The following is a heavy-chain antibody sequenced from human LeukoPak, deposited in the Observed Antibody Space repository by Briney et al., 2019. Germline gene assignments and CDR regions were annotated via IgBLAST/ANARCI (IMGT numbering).Heavy chain of an antibody. D-gene: IGHD1-1*01. CDR3: AREAGNTQYFDY. Sequence: SETLSLTCTVSGGSISSYYWSWIRQPAGKGLEWIGRIYTSGSTNYNPSLKSRVTMSVDTSKNQFSLKLSSVAAADTAMYYCAREAGNTQYFDYWGQGTLVTVSS. V-gene: IGHV4-4*07. CDR2: IYTSGST. J-gene: IGHJ4*02. CDR1: GGSISSYY.